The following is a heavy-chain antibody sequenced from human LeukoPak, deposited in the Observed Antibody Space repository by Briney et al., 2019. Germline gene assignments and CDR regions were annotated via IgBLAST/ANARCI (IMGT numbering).Heavy chain of an antibody. CDR3: VRDLMAMGATTAYLHQ. D-gene: IGHD1-26*01. CDR1: GFTFSDYS. Sequence: GGSLTLSCAASGFTFSDYSMNWVRQAPGKGLEWVSSISRSSRHLYYGGSVKGRFSISRDDAKNSLHLQMNSLRAEDTAVYYCVRDLMAMGATTAYLHQWGQGTLVTVSS. CDR2: ISRSSRHL. V-gene: IGHV3-21*04. J-gene: IGHJ1*01.